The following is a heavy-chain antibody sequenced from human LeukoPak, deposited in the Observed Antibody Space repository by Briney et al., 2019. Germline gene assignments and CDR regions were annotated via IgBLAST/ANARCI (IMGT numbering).Heavy chain of an antibody. CDR2: ISGSSSTI. CDR3: ARLFLPAAA. J-gene: IGHJ5*02. D-gene: IGHD2-2*01. V-gene: IGHV3-48*01. CDR1: GFTFSSYS. Sequence: GGSLRLSCAASGFTFSSYSMNWVRQAPGKGLEWVSYISGSSSTIYYADSVKGRFTISGDNAKNSLYLQMNSLRAEDTAVYFCARLFLPAAAWGQGTQVTVSS.